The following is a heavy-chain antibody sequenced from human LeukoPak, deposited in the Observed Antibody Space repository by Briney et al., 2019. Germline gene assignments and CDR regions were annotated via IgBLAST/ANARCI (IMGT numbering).Heavy chain of an antibody. Sequence: PGGSLRLSCAASGFTFSRHWMTWIRQAPGKGLEWVANIKQDGSEKYYVDSVKGRFTISRDNAKNSLYLQMNSLRAEDTAVYYCARAIDPLNSSSWYSFPEWFDPWGQGTLVTVSS. D-gene: IGHD6-13*01. V-gene: IGHV3-7*01. CDR1: GFTFSRHW. CDR3: ARAIDPLNSSSWYSFPEWFDP. J-gene: IGHJ5*02. CDR2: IKQDGSEK.